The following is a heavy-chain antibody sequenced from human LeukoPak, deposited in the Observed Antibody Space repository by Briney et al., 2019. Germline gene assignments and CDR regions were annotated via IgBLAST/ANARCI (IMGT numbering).Heavy chain of an antibody. V-gene: IGHV1-18*01. CDR2: ISGYNDKT. J-gene: IGHJ5*02. CDR1: GYTFTRYG. D-gene: IGHD3-10*01. Sequence: ASVKVSCKASGYTFTRYGISWVRQAPGQGLEWMGWISGYNDKTGYSQKFQGRVTMTTDTSTSTAYMDLRSLRAEDTAVYYCAREGEELLRRWWFDPWGQGTLVTVSS. CDR3: AREGEELLRRWWFDP.